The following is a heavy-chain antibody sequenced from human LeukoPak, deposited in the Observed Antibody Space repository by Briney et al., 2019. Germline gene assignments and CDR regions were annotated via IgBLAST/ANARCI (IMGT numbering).Heavy chain of an antibody. J-gene: IGHJ4*02. V-gene: IGHV3-23*01. CDR1: GFTFSSYG. CDR3: AKSQYYDILTGGQALFDY. CDR2: ISGSGGST. D-gene: IGHD3-9*01. Sequence: PGGSLRLSCAASGFTFSSYGMSWVRQAPGKGLEWVSAISGSGGSTYYADSVKGRFTISRDNSKNTLYLQMNSLRAEDTAVYYCAKSQYYDILTGGQALFDYWGQGTLVTVSS.